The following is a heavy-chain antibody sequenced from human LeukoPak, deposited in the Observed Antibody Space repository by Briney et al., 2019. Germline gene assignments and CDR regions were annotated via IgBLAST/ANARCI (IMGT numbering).Heavy chain of an antibody. CDR1: GFTFSDFY. V-gene: IGHV3-11*04. J-gene: IGHJ4*02. CDR2: ISGSGSTI. Sequence: GGSLRLSCAASGFTFSDFYMSWIRQAPGKGLEWVSYISGSGSTIHYADSVKGRFTISRDSAKNSVYLEMNSLRVEDTAVYYCARDLSRGTIVADTFDNWGQGTLVTVSS. CDR3: ARDLSRGTIVADTFDN. D-gene: IGHD5-12*01.